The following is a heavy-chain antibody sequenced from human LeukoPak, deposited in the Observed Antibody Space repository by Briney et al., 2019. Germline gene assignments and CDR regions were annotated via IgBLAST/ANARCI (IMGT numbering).Heavy chain of an antibody. CDR3: ARGWLQSGFGY. CDR2: INHSGST. D-gene: IGHD5-24*01. V-gene: IGHV4-34*01. Sequence: SETLSLTCAVYGGPFSGYYWSWIRQPPGKVLEWLGEINHSGSTNYNPSLKSRVAISVDTSKNQFSLQLNSVTPEDTAVYYCARGWLQSGFGYWGQGTLVTVSS. J-gene: IGHJ4*02. CDR1: GGPFSGYY.